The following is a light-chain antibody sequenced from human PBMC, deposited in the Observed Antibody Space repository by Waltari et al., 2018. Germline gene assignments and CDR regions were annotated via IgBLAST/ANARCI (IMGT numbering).Light chain of an antibody. J-gene: IGKJ1*01. CDR2: LGS. CDR3: MQPLQTPWT. Sequence: DIVLTQSPLSLPVTPGEPASIPCRSSQSLLHSNGYYYLDWYLQKPGQSPQVLLYLGSNRASGVPDRFSGSGSGTDFTLKISRVEADDVGVYYCMQPLQTPWTFGQGTKVEIK. CDR1: QSLLHSNGYYY. V-gene: IGKV2-28*01.